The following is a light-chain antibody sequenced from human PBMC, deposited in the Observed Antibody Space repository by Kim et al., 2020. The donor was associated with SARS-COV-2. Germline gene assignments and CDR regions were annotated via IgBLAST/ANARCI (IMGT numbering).Light chain of an antibody. CDR1: SLRSYY. CDR3: NSRDSSDNHDV. J-gene: IGLJ1*01. CDR2: GKN. V-gene: IGLV3-19*01. Sequence: SSELTQDPAVSVALGQTVRITCQGDSLRSYYASWYQQKPGQAPVLVIYGKNSRPSGIPDRFSGSSSGNTASLTITGAQAEDEADYYCNSRDSSDNHDVFGTGTKVTVL.